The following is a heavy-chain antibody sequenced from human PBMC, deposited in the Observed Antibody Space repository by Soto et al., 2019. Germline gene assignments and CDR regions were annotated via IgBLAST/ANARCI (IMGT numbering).Heavy chain of an antibody. CDR2: ISAYNGNT. Sequence: ASVKVSCKASGYTFTSYGISWVRQAPGQGLEWMGWISAYNGNTNYAQKLQGRVTMTTDTSTSTAYMELRSLRSDDTAMYYCARLGFDYDTSTAYYNVNHYYGVDVWGQGTTVTVSS. CDR1: GYTFTSYG. D-gene: IGHD3-9*01. J-gene: IGHJ6*02. CDR3: ARLGFDYDTSTAYYNVNHYYGVDV. V-gene: IGHV1-18*01.